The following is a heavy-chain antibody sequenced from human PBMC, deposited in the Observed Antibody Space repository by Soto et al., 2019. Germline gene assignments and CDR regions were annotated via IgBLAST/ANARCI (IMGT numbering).Heavy chain of an antibody. CDR3: GGADPPNYYPYYGMDV. V-gene: IGHV3-21*01. CDR1: GFTFSSYS. Sequence: EVQLVESGGGLVKPGGSLRLSCAASGFTFSSYSMNWVRQAPGKGLEWVSSISSSSGYIYYADSVKGRFIISRDNAKNSPDLEMDRLRAGDTAGSYCGGADPPNYYPYYGMDVWGQGTTVTVSS. J-gene: IGHJ6*02. D-gene: IGHD3-16*01. CDR2: ISSSSGYI.